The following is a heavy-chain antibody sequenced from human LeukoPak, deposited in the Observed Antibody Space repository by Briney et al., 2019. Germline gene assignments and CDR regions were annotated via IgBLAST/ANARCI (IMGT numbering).Heavy chain of an antibody. V-gene: IGHV3-11*05. CDR1: GFTFSDYY. Sequence: PGGSLRLSCAASGFTFSDYYMSWIRQAPGKGLEWVSHISTTSAYTNYADSVKGRFTISRDNSKNTLYLQMNSLRAEDTALYYCAKGKYDSSGYSHWYFDLWGRGTLVTVSS. J-gene: IGHJ2*01. CDR3: AKGKYDSSGYSHWYFDL. D-gene: IGHD3-22*01. CDR2: ISTTSAYT.